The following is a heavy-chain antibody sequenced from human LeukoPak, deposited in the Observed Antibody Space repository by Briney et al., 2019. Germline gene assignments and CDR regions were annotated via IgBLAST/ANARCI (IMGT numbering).Heavy chain of an antibody. V-gene: IGHV3-21*01. D-gene: IGHD3-10*01. CDR1: GFTFSPYV. CDR3: AREFYYGSGSDY. Sequence: GGSLRLSCATSGFTFSPYVMHWVRQAPGKGLEWVSSITSSSSGISYADSVKGRFTVSRDNAKNSLYLRMNSLRVEDTAVYYCAREFYYGSGSDYWGQGTLVTVSS. J-gene: IGHJ4*02. CDR2: ITSSSSGI.